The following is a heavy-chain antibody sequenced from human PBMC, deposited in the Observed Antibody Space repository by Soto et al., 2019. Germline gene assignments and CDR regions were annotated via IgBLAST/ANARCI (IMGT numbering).Heavy chain of an antibody. CDR2: IKQDGSEK. D-gene: IGHD2-15*01. CDR3: ARVHCSGGSCYSALDAFDS. V-gene: IGHV3-7*01. CDR1: GFTFSSYW. J-gene: IGHJ3*02. Sequence: EVQLVESGGGLVQPGGSLRLSCAASGFTFSSYWMTWVRQAPGKGLEWVANIKQDGSEKYYVDSVKGRFTISRDNAKNSLYLQMNSLRAEDTALYYCARVHCSGGSCYSALDAFDSWGQGTMVTVSS.